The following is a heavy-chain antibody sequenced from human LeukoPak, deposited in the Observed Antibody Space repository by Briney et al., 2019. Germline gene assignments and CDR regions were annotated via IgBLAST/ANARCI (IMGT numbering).Heavy chain of an antibody. J-gene: IGHJ4*02. V-gene: IGHV1-2*02. CDR3: ARNTHWQWLVNFDY. CDR1: GYTFTGYY. Sequence: ASVKVSCKASGYTFTGYYMHWVRQAPGQGLEWMGWINPNSGGTNYAQKLQGRVTMTRDTSISTAYMELSRLRSDDTAVYYCARNTHWQWLVNFDYWGQGTLVTVSS. CDR2: INPNSGGT. D-gene: IGHD6-19*01.